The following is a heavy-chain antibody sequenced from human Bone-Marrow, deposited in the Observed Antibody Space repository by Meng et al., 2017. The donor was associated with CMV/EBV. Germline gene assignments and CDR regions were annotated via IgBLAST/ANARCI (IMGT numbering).Heavy chain of an antibody. CDR1: GYTFTGYY. CDR3: ARDFRPGPYYDFWSGYYTSSAYYYYGMDV. CDR2: INPNSGGT. D-gene: IGHD3-3*01. J-gene: IGHJ6*02. Sequence: ASVKVSCKASGYTFTGYYMHWVRQAPGQGLEWMGWINPNSGGTNYAQKFQGRVTMTRDTSISTAYMELSRLRSDDTAVYYCARDFRPGPYYDFWSGYYTSSAYYYYGMDVWGQGTMVTVSS. V-gene: IGHV1-2*02.